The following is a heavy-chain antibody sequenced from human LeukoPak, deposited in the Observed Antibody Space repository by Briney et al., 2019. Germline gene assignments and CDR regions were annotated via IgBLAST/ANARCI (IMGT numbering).Heavy chain of an antibody. J-gene: IGHJ4*02. V-gene: IGHV1-8*01. D-gene: IGHD1-26*01. CDR3: ARSVGATDY. CDR1: GYTFTSYD. Sequence: ASVKVSCKASGYTFTSYDINWVRQATGQGLEWMGWMNPNSGNTGYAQKFQGRVTMTTDTSTSTAYMELRSLRSDDTAVYYCARSVGATDYWGQGTLVTVSS. CDR2: MNPNSGNT.